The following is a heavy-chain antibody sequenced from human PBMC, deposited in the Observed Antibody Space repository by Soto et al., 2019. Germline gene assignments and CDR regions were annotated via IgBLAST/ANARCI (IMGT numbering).Heavy chain of an antibody. V-gene: IGHV1-18*01. CDR1: GYTFTSYG. CDR3: VRGESIGDV. Sequence: QVQLVQSGAEVKKPGASVKVSCKASGYTFTSYGISWVRQAPGQGLEWMGWISAYNGNTNYAQKLQGRVTMSTDTTTRTADMELRSLMCDAAAVYYCVRGESIGDVWGQGTTVTVSS. D-gene: IGHD6-6*01. J-gene: IGHJ6*02. CDR2: ISAYNGNT.